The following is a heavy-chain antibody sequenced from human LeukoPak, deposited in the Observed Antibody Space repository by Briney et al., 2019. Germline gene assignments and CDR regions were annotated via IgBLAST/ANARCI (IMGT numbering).Heavy chain of an antibody. V-gene: IGHV3-30*02. Sequence: GGSLRLSCAASRFTFSSYGMHWVRQAPGKGLEWVAFIRYDGSNKFYADSVKGRFTISRDNSKNTLYLQMNSLRAEDTAVYYCAKGASKYDYVWGSYRRDYWGQGTLVTVSS. CDR2: IRYDGSNK. CDR3: AKGASKYDYVWGSYRRDY. CDR1: RFTFSSYG. J-gene: IGHJ4*02. D-gene: IGHD3-16*02.